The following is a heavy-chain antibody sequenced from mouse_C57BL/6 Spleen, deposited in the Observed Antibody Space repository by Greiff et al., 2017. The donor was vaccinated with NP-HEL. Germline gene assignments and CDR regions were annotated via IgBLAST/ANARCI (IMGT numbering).Heavy chain of an antibody. CDR3: ARRDIYYDYDVSYFDY. CDR2: IDPSDSYT. V-gene: IGHV1-59*01. J-gene: IGHJ2*01. D-gene: IGHD2-4*01. CDR1: GYTFTSYW. Sequence: VQLQQPGAELVRPGTSVKLSCKASGYTFTSYWMHWVKQRPGQGLEWIGVIDPSDSYTNYNQKFKGKATLTVDTSSSTAYMQLSSLTSEDSAVYYCARRDIYYDYDVSYFDYWGQGTTLTVSA.